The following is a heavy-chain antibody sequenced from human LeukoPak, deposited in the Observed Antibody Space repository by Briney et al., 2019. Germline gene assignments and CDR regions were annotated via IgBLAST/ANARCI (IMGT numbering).Heavy chain of an antibody. J-gene: IGHJ4*02. Sequence: GGSLRLSCAASGFTFSSYGMHWVRQAPGKGLEWVGFIRSKAYGGTTEYAASVKGRFTISRDDSKSIAYLQMNSLKTEDTAVYHCASRSGRQWLPYFDYWGQGTLVTVSS. D-gene: IGHD1-26*01. CDR1: GFTFSSYG. CDR2: IRSKAYGGTT. CDR3: ASRSGRQWLPYFDY. V-gene: IGHV3-49*04.